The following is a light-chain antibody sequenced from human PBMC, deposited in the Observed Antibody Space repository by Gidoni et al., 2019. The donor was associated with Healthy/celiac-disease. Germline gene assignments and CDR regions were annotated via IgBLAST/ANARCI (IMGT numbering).Light chain of an antibody. Sequence: QSALTQPASVSGSPGQSITISCTGTSSYVGGYNYVSWYHQHPGKAPKLMLYEVSNRPSGVSNRFSGSKSGNTASLTISGLQAEDEADYYCSSYTSSSTRVFGGGTKLTVL. V-gene: IGLV2-14*01. CDR3: SSYTSSSTRV. CDR2: EVS. J-gene: IGLJ3*02. CDR1: SSYVGGYNY.